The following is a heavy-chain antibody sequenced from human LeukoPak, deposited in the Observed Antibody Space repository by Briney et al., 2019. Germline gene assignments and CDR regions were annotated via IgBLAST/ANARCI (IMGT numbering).Heavy chain of an antibody. CDR3: ARGGEGTLRHFDY. Sequence: ETLSLTCAVSGASITSSNYYWGWVRQSPGKGLEWVSSISSSSSYIYYADSVKGRFTISRDNAKNSLYLQMNSLRAEDTAVYYCARGGEGTLRHFDYWGQGTLVTVSS. J-gene: IGHJ4*02. CDR1: GASITSSNYY. D-gene: IGHD3-10*01. CDR2: ISSSSSYI. V-gene: IGHV3-21*01.